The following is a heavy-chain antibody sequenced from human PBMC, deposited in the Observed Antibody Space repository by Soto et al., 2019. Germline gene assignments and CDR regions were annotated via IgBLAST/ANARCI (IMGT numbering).Heavy chain of an antibody. D-gene: IGHD3-9*01. CDR2: IYHSGST. Sequence: KTSETLSLTCAVSGGSISSSNWWSWVRQPPGKGLEWIGEIYHSGSTNYNPSLKSRVTISVDKSKNQFSLKLSSVTAADTAVYYCARAPGYDILTGYKSLAYYYGMDVWGQGTTVTVSS. CDR1: GGSISSSNW. CDR3: ARAPGYDILTGYKSLAYYYGMDV. V-gene: IGHV4-4*02. J-gene: IGHJ6*02.